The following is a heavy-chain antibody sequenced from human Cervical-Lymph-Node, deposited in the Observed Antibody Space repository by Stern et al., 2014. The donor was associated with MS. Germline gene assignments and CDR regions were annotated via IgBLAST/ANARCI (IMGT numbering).Heavy chain of an antibody. CDR1: GYTFTSYD. J-gene: IGHJ4*02. Sequence: QMQLVQSGAEVKKPGASVKVSCKASGYTFTSYDINWVRQATGQGLEWMGWMNPNTGNTGYAQKFQGRVIMTRDTSTGTAYMELTSLRSEDTAVYYCARGRSPTVTDFWGQGTLVTVSS. V-gene: IGHV1-8*01. D-gene: IGHD4-17*01. CDR2: MNPNTGNT. CDR3: ARGRSPTVTDF.